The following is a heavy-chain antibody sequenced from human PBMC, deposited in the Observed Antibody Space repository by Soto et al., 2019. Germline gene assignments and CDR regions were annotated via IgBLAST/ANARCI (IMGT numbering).Heavy chain of an antibody. J-gene: IGHJ4*02. Sequence: GGSLRLSCAASGFTFNTYGMHWVRQAPGKGLEWVAVIWYDGSNKYYADSVKGRFTISRDNSKNTLYLQMNSLRVEDTAVYYCARDRYCSSTSCRYFDYWGQGALVTVSS. CDR1: GFTFNTYG. CDR3: ARDRYCSSTSCRYFDY. V-gene: IGHV3-33*01. CDR2: IWYDGSNK. D-gene: IGHD2-2*01.